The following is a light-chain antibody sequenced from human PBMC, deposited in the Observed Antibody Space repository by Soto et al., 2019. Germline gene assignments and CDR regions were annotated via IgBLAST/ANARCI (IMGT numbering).Light chain of an antibody. Sequence: DIQMTQSPSSVSAPVGDRVTITCRASQGISSFLAWYQQKPGKAPKLLIYSASTLLRGVPSRFSGSGSGTEFTLTISSLQPEDSATYYCQQLKSYPQTFGQGTKVEIK. V-gene: IGKV1-9*01. CDR3: QQLKSYPQT. CDR1: QGISSF. CDR2: SAS. J-gene: IGKJ1*01.